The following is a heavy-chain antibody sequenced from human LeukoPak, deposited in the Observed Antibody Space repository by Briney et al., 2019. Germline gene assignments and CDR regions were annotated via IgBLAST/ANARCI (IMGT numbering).Heavy chain of an antibody. V-gene: IGHV1-2*02. CDR3: ARDAITLGANNWFDP. CDR1: GYTFTDYY. D-gene: IGHD3-16*01. Sequence: ASVKVSCTASGYTFTDYYMHWVRQAPGQGLEWMGWINPNSGGTNYAQKFQGRVTMTRDTSISTAYMELSRLRSDDTAVYYCARDAITLGANNWFDPWGQGTLVTVSS. J-gene: IGHJ5*02. CDR2: INPNSGGT.